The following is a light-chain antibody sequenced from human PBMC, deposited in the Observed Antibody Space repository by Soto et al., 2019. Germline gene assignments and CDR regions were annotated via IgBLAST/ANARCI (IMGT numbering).Light chain of an antibody. CDR1: QSVRSSY. CDR3: QQYGSSGT. CDR2: AAS. Sequence: EIVFTQSPDTLSLSPGESATLSCRASQSVRSSYLAWYQQTPGQTPRLLIYAASSRATGIPDRFSGSGSGTDFTLTISRLEPEDFAVYYCQQYGSSGTFGQGTKVDIK. V-gene: IGKV3-20*01. J-gene: IGKJ1*01.